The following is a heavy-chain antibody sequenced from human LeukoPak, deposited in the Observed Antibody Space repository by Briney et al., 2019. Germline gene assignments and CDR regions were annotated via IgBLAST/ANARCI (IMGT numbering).Heavy chain of an antibody. CDR2: IKKDGSEK. CDR1: GFTFSSHW. J-gene: IGHJ4*02. V-gene: IGHV3-7*01. Sequence: GGSLRLSCAASGFTFSSHWMSWVRQAPGKGLEWVANIKKDGSEKYYVDAVKGRFTISRDNAKTSLYLQMNSLRAEDTAVYYCAKEGPYGDYSYYWGQGTLVTVSS. CDR3: AKEGPYGDYSYY. D-gene: IGHD4-17*01.